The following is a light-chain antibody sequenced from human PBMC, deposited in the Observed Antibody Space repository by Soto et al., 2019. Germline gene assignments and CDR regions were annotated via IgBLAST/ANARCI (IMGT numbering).Light chain of an antibody. Sequence: EIVMTQSPATLSVSPGGSATLSCRASQHVSSNLAWYRQKPGQAPTLLIYRASTRATGIPATFSGSGSGTEFTLTISSLQSEDFAVYYCQQYNKWLYTFGQGTKLEI. V-gene: IGKV3-15*01. CDR1: QHVSSN. CDR3: QQYNKWLYT. CDR2: RAS. J-gene: IGKJ2*01.